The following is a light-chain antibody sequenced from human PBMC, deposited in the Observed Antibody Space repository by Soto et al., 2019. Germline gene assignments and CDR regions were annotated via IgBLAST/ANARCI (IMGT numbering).Light chain of an antibody. CDR1: QDITSY. CDR2: AAS. J-gene: IGKJ1*01. Sequence: DIQMTQSPSFLSASVGDRVTITCRASQDITSYLAWYQQKPGKVPELLIYAASTLQSGVQSRFSGSGSGTDFTLSITSLQPEDVGTYYCQKYNSAPWTFGQGTKVEIK. V-gene: IGKV1-27*01. CDR3: QKYNSAPWT.